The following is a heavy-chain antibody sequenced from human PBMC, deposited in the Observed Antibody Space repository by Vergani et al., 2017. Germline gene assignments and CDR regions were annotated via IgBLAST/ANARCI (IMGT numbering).Heavy chain of an antibody. D-gene: IGHD2-2*01. J-gene: IGHJ4*02. CDR3: ARDGGYCSSTSCFLDY. V-gene: IGHV3-48*01. Sequence: EVQLVESGGGLVQPGGSLRLSCAASGFTFSSYSMNWVRQAPGKGLEWVSYISSSSSTIYYADSVKGRFTISRDNAKNSLYLQMNSLRAEDTAVYYCARDGGYCSSTSCFLDYWGQGTLVTVSS. CDR2: ISSSSSTI. CDR1: GFTFSSYS.